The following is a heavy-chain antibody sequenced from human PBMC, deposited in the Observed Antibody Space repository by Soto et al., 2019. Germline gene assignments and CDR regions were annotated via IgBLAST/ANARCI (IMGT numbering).Heavy chain of an antibody. J-gene: IGHJ5*02. D-gene: IGHD5-18*01. CDR1: GQSFTGYF. CDR3: ARLRGYNYSA. Sequence: QGQLVQSGAEVKKPGASVKVSCKASGQSFTGYFMHWVRQAPGQGLEWMGWINPNSGDTKYSERFEGRVTMTRDTAITTVYMEMSGLKSDDTAVYFCARLRGYNYSAWGQGTLVTVSS. V-gene: IGHV1-2*02. CDR2: INPNSGDT.